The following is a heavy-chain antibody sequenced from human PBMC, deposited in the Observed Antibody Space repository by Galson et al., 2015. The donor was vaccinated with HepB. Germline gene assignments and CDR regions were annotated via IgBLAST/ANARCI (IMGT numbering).Heavy chain of an antibody. J-gene: IGHJ4*02. CDR3: ARGPPGVDIEVAMTAGGDF. V-gene: IGHV3-30*04. CDR2: ISDDGTNE. Sequence: SLRLSCATSGLIFSNYAMHWVRQPPGKGLEWVAVISDDGTNEYYADSVKGRFTISRDNSKSTVHLQLNSLRTDDTAMYHCARGPPGVDIEVAMTAGGDFWGQGALVTVSS. CDR1: GLIFSNYA. D-gene: IGHD2-15*01.